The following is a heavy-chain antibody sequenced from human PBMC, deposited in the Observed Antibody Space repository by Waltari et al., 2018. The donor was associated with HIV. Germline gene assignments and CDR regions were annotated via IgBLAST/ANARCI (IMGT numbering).Heavy chain of an antibody. CDR1: GGSFSGYY. CDR3: ARGDYYDSSGYH. V-gene: IGHV4-34*01. Sequence: QVQLQQWGAGLLKPSETLSLTCAVYGGSFSGYYWSWIRQPPGKGLEWIGEINHSGSTNYNPSLKSRVTISVDTSKNQFSLKLSSVTAADTAVYYCARGDYYDSSGYHWGQGTLVTVSS. J-gene: IGHJ4*02. CDR2: INHSGST. D-gene: IGHD3-22*01.